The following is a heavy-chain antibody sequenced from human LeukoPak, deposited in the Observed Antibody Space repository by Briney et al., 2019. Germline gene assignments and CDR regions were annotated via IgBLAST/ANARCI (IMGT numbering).Heavy chain of an antibody. CDR1: GFSFSSYV. CDR3: ARDLTGTGDY. J-gene: IGHJ4*02. CDR2: IPSDGSNE. Sequence: TGGSLRLSCAASGFSFSSYVMHWVRQAPGKGLEWVAVIPSDGSNEYYADSVRGRFTISRDSSKTTLYLQMNSLRAEDTAVYYCARDLTGTGDYWGQGTLVTLSS. D-gene: IGHD2-8*02. V-gene: IGHV3-30-3*01.